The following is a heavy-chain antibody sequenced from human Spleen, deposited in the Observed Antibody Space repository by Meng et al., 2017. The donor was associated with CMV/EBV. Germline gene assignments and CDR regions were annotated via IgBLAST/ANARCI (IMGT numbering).Heavy chain of an antibody. CDR1: GGSISSYY. CDR3: ARVVDTAMVTLDP. J-gene: IGHJ5*02. Sequence: SETLSLTCTVSGGSISSYYWSWIRQPPGKGLEWIGYIYYSGSTNYNPSLKSRVTISVDTSKNQFSLKLSSVTAADTAVYYCARVVDTAMVTLDPWGQGTLVTVSS. D-gene: IGHD5-18*01. V-gene: IGHV4-59*01. CDR2: IYYSGST.